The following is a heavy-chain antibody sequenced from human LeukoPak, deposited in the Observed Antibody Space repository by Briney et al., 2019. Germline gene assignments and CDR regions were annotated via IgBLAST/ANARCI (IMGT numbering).Heavy chain of an antibody. CDR1: GFTVSNNY. D-gene: IGHD1-7*01. Sequence: PGGSLRLSCAASGFTVSNNYMNWVRQAPGKGLEWVSLIYSGGDTHYADSVKGRFTISRDSSKNTLYLQMNSLRAEDTAVYYCAKGPGTTVLDPWGQGTLVTVSS. CDR2: IYSGGDT. V-gene: IGHV3-66*01. J-gene: IGHJ5*02. CDR3: AKGPGTTVLDP.